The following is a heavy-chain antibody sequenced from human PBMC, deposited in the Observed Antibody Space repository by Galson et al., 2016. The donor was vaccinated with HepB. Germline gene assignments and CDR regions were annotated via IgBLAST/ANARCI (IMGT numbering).Heavy chain of an antibody. CDR2: IYYSGST. Sequence: SETLSLTCTVSGGSMRSISYYWGWIRQPPGKGLEWIGSIYYSGSTYYNPSLKSRVTISIDMSKNQFSLKLSSVTAADTAVYFCAGINYYASAHSAFDIWGQGTMVTGSS. V-gene: IGHV4-39*07. J-gene: IGHJ3*02. CDR3: AGINYYASAHSAFDI. D-gene: IGHD3-10*01. CDR1: GGSMRSISYY.